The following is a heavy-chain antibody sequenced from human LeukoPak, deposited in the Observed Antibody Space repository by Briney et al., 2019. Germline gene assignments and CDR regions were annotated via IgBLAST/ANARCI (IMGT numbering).Heavy chain of an antibody. D-gene: IGHD6-19*01. Sequence: ASVKVSCNASGGTFSSYGVSWVRQAPGQGLEWMGGIIPIYGAANYAQKFQGRVTITADESTGAAYMELSSLRSEDTAVYYCARERLQYSSGWKYYFDYWGQGTLVTVSS. CDR3: ARERLQYSSGWKYYFDY. J-gene: IGHJ4*02. V-gene: IGHV1-69*13. CDR2: IIPIYGAA. CDR1: GGTFSSYG.